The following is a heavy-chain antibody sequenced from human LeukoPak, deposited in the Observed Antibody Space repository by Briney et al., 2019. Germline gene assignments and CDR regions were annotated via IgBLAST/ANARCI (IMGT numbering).Heavy chain of an antibody. Sequence: SETLSLTCTVSGYSISSGYYWGWIRQPPGKGLEWIGSIYHSGSTYYNPSLKSRVTISVDTSKNQFSLKLSSVTAADTAVYYCARVVRVVVVPAAIPDNPANWFDPWGQGTLVTVSS. CDR1: GYSISSGYY. D-gene: IGHD2-2*02. CDR2: IYHSGST. CDR3: ARVVRVVVVPAAIPDNPANWFDP. V-gene: IGHV4-38-2*02. J-gene: IGHJ5*02.